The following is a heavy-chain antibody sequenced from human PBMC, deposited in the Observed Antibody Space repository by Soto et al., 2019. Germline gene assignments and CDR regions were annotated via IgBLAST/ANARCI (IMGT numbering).Heavy chain of an antibody. CDR2: ISGNGVST. J-gene: IGHJ4*02. V-gene: IGHV3-23*01. CDR1: GFSFSNKA. Sequence: EVLLLESGGGLVQPGGSLRLSCAASGFSFSNKAMSWVRQAPGKGLEWVSIISGNGVSTYYTDSLKGRFTISRDNSKNMVYLEMNSLRVEDTAVYYCAKETGFQFINLGASGFDYWGQGSLVSVSS. D-gene: IGHD2-21*01. CDR3: AKETGFQFINLGASGFDY.